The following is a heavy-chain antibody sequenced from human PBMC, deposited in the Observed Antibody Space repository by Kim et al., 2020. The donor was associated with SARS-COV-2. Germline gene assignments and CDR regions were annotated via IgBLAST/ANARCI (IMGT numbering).Heavy chain of an antibody. CDR3: AREKTTVTTYYMDV. CDR1: GYTFTSYA. J-gene: IGHJ6*03. V-gene: IGHV7-4-1*02. Sequence: ASVKVSCKASGYTFTSYAMNWVRQAPGQGLEWMGWINTNTGNPTYAQGFTGRFVFSLDTSVSTAYLQISSLKAEDTAVYYCAREKTTVTTYYMDVWGKGTTVTVSS. D-gene: IGHD4-4*01. CDR2: INTNTGNP.